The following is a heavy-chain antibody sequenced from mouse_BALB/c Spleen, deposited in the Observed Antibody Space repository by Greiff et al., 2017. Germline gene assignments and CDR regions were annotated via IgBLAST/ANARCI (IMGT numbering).Heavy chain of an antibody. J-gene: IGHJ4*01. CDR2: ISSGSSTI. D-gene: IGHD2-3*01. Sequence: EVQRVESGGGLVQPGGSRKLSCAASGFTFSSFGMHWVRQAPEKGLEWVAYISSGSSTIYYADTVKGRFTISRDNPKNTLFLQMTSLRSEDTAMYYCARDGPYAMDYWGQGTSVTVSS. V-gene: IGHV5-17*02. CDR3: ARDGPYAMDY. CDR1: GFTFSSFG.